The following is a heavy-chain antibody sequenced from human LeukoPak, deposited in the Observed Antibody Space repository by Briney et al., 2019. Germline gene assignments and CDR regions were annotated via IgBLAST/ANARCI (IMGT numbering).Heavy chain of an antibody. CDR1: GGSISSYY. J-gene: IGHJ4*02. V-gene: IGHV4-4*07. CDR2: IYTSGST. Sequence: SETLSLTCTVSGGSISSYYWSWIRQPAGKGLEWIGRIYTSGSTNYNPSLKSRVTMSVDTSKNQFSLKLSSVAAADTAFYYCARDREDYGGNSCLDYWGQGTLVTVSS. CDR3: ARDREDYGGNSCLDY. D-gene: IGHD4-23*01.